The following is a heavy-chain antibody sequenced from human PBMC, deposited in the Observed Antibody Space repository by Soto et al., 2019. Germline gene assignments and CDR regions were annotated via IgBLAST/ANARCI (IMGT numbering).Heavy chain of an antibody. CDR1: GYSFTSYW. CDR3: ARLGVGADYYYGMDV. CDR2: IDPSDSYT. J-gene: IGHJ6*02. D-gene: IGHD1-26*01. V-gene: IGHV5-10-1*01. Sequence: GESLKISCKGSGYSFTSYWISWVRQMPGKGLEWMGRIDPSDSYTNYSPSFQGHVTISADKSISTAYLQWSSLKASDTAMYYCARLGVGADYYYGMDVWGQGTTVTVSS.